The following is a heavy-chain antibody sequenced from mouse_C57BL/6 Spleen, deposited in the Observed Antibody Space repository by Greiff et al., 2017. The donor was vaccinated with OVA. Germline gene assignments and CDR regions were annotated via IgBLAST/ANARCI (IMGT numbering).Heavy chain of an antibody. CDR2: INPNNGGT. CDR1: GYTFTDYY. D-gene: IGHD3-3*01. CDR3: AREGELGQDFDY. J-gene: IGHJ2*01. V-gene: IGHV1-26*01. Sequence: VQLQQSGPELVKPGASVKISCKASGYTFTDYYMNWVKQSHGKSLEWIGDINPNNGGTSYNQKFKGKATLTVDKSSSTAYMELRSLTSEDSAVYYCAREGELGQDFDYWGQGTTLTVSS.